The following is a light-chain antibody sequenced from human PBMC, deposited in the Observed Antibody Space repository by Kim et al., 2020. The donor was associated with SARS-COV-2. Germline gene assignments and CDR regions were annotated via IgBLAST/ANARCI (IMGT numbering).Light chain of an antibody. J-gene: IGLJ1*01. CDR2: DVN. CDR1: SSDVGAYNY. Sequence: QSALTQPASVSGSPGQSITISCTGASSDVGAYNYVSWYQQHPGKTSKLLIHDVNKRPSGVSDRFSGSKSGNTASLTISDLQAEDEADYYCASYRGIYTFAFGTGTKVTVL. V-gene: IGLV2-14*03. CDR3: ASYRGIYTFA.